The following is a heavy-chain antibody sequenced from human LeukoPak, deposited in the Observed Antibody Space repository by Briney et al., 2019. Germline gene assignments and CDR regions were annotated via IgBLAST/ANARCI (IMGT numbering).Heavy chain of an antibody. J-gene: IGHJ4*02. CDR1: GFTFSSYS. Sequence: GGSLSLSCAASGFTFSSYSMTWVRQAPGKGLEWVSTIRSSAAAIYYDNTLKGRFIISRDDAKNSLYLQMNSLRAEDTAVYYCARDYSGWSRDYWGQGTLVTVSS. CDR2: IRSSAAAI. D-gene: IGHD2-15*01. V-gene: IGHV3-21*01. CDR3: ARDYSGWSRDY.